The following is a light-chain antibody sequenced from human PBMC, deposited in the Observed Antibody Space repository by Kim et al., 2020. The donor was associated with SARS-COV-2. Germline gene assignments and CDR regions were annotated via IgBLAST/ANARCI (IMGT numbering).Light chain of an antibody. CDR3: SSHTTSSTYV. Sequence: GLSLTIACTGTSSAVGYYNSVAGNHHHPGKAPKLLMYEVGGRASGVSIRFSGSQSGNTASLTISGLRAEDEADYYCSSHTTSSTYVFGSGTKVTVL. CDR1: SSAVGYYNS. J-gene: IGLJ1*01. CDR2: EVG. V-gene: IGLV2-14*01.